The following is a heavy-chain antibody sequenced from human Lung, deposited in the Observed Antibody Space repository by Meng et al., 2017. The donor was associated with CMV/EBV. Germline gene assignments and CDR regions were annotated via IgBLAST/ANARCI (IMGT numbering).Heavy chain of an antibody. CDR3: AKDLLLFGGPNAYFDQ. V-gene: IGHV3-30*02. J-gene: IGHJ4*02. CDR2: IRHDGTNK. Sequence: GESLKISCAASGFRFDDYGMHWVRQTPGKGLEWVAFIRHDGTNKFYGDSVKGRFTISRDNSKNTVYLQMNSLRPEETAVYYCAKDLLLFGGPNAYFDQWGQGTLVTV. CDR1: GFRFDDYG. D-gene: IGHD3-16*01.